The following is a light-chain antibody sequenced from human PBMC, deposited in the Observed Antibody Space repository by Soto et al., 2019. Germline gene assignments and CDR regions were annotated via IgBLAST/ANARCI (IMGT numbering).Light chain of an antibody. CDR3: QQRSNWPPT. J-gene: IGKJ5*01. V-gene: IGKV3-11*01. Sequence: EIVLTQSPATLSLSPGERATLSGRASQSVSSYLAWYQQKPGQARRLLIYDAYNRATGITARFSGSGSGTDFTLTISSLEPEDFAVYYCQQRSNWPPTVGPGTRLEIK. CDR1: QSVSSY. CDR2: DAY.